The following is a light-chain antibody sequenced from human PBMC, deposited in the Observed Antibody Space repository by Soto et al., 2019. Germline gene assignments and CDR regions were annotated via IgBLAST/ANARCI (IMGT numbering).Light chain of an antibody. CDR3: MQALQTPRT. J-gene: IGKJ1*01. CDR1: QSLLHSNGYNY. CDR2: LGS. V-gene: IGKV2-28*01. Sequence: DIVMTQSPLSLPVTPGEPASISCRSSQSLLHSNGYNYLDWYLQKPGQSPQLLIYLGSNRASGVPDRFRGSGSGTDFTLKISRVEAEDVGVYYFMQALQTPRTFGQGTKVEIK.